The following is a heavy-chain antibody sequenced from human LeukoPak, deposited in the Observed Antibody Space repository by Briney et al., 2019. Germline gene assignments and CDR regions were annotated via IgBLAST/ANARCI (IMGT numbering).Heavy chain of an antibody. V-gene: IGHV3-23*01. CDR2: ISGSGGST. CDR1: GFTFISYA. D-gene: IGHD3-10*01. Sequence: GGSLRLSCAASGFTFISYAMSSVRQAPGKGLEWVSAISGSGGSTYYADSVKGRFTISRDNSKNTLYLQMNSLRAEDPAVYYCAKDLFLWFGEPYFDYWGQGTLVTVSS. CDR3: AKDLFLWFGEPYFDY. J-gene: IGHJ4*02.